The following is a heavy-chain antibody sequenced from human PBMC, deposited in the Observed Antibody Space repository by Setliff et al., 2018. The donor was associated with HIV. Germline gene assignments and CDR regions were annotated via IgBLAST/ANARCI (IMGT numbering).Heavy chain of an antibody. CDR2: IYYSGST. J-gene: IGHJ6*03. D-gene: IGHD6-13*01. CDR3: ASLSAAAGTAKPPFYYYYYYMEV. V-gene: IGHV4-39*07. CDR1: GGSISSSSYY. Sequence: SETLSLTCTVSGGSISSSSYYWGWIRQPPGKGLEWIGSIYYSGSTYYNPSLKSRVTISVDTSKNQFSLKLSSVTAADTAVYYCASLSAAAGTAKPPFYYYYYYMEVWGKGTTVTVSS.